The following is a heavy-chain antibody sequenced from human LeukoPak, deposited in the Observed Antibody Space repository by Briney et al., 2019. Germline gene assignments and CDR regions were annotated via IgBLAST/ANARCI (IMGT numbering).Heavy chain of an antibody. CDR2: VSYDGSNK. Sequence: GGSLRLSCAASGFTFSSYAMHWVRQAPGKGLEWVAVVSYDGSNKYYADSVKGRFTISRDNSKNTLYLQMNSLRAEDTAVYYCARDSGSGYQNTPCYFDYWGQGTLVTVSS. D-gene: IGHD3-22*01. CDR3: ARDSGSGYQNTPCYFDY. J-gene: IGHJ4*02. CDR1: GFTFSSYA. V-gene: IGHV3-30*01.